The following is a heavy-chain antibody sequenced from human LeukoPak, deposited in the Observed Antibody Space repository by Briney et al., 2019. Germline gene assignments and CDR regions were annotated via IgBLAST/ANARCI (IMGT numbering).Heavy chain of an antibody. CDR3: ARESTKYFDY. V-gene: IGHV3-21*01. J-gene: IGHJ4*02. CDR2: ITTGGPNT. D-gene: IGHD1-26*01. Sequence: GGSLRLSCTASGLTFSSYTMSWVRQAPGKGLKWVSTITTGGPNTYYADSVKGRFTISRDNAKNTLYLQMNSLRAKDTAVYYCARESTKYFDYWGQGILVTVSS. CDR1: GLTFSSYT.